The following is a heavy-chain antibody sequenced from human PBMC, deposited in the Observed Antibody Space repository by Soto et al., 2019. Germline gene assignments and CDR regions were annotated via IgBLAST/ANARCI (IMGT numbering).Heavy chain of an antibody. CDR2: IVPIRRSA. CDR3: VRDSGAKLSSS. Sequence: GPSVKVSCKASGGTFSSYRINWVRQAPGEGLEWVGGIVPIRRSADYAQKFRGRVTISADDSARTTYLELSSLKSQDTAVYYCVRDSGAKLSSSWGQGTLVTVSS. J-gene: IGHJ4*02. D-gene: IGHD6-13*01. CDR1: GGTFSSYR. V-gene: IGHV1-69*13.